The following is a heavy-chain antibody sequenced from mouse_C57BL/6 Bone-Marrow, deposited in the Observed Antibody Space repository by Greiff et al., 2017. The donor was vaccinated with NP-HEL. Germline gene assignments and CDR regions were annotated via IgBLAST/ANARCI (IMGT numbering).Heavy chain of an antibody. Sequence: QVQLKQSGAELARPGASVKLSCKASGYTFTSYGISWVKQRTGQGLEWIGEIYPRSGNTYYNEKFKGKATLTADKSSSTAYMELRSLTSEDSAVYFCARGGYGNSYFDYWGQGTTLTVSS. CDR2: IYPRSGNT. CDR3: ARGGYGNSYFDY. D-gene: IGHD2-1*01. J-gene: IGHJ2*01. CDR1: GYTFTSYG. V-gene: IGHV1-81*01.